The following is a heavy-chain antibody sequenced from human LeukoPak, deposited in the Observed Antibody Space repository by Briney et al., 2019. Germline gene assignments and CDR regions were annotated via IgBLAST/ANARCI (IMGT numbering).Heavy chain of an antibody. CDR1: GFTFSSYA. J-gene: IGHJ4*02. D-gene: IGHD2-15*01. Sequence: GGSLRLSYAASGFTFSSYAMQWLRHAPGRGLEYVSAITGNGGSTFYPTYVTGRFTISKDNSKNTLYLQMGSLRSEDMALYCCARGDVTVVAATLNYWGEGGLVTDSS. CDR3: ARGDVTVVAATLNY. CDR2: ITGNGGST. V-gene: IGHV3-64*01.